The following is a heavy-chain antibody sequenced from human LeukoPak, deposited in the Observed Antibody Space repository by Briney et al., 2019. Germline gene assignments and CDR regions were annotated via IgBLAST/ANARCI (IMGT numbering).Heavy chain of an antibody. Sequence: GGSLRLSCAASGFTVSSNYMSWVRQAPGKGLERVSVIYSGGSTYYADSVKGRFTISRDNSKNTLYLQMNSLRAADTAVYYCARGSGDYDILTGWIPAHFDYWGQGTLVTVSS. CDR1: GFTVSSNY. CDR3: ARGSGDYDILTGWIPAHFDY. J-gene: IGHJ4*02. D-gene: IGHD3-9*01. V-gene: IGHV3-53*01. CDR2: IYSGGST.